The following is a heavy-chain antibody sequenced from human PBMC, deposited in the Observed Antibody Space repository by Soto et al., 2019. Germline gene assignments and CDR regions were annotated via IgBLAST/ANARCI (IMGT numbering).Heavy chain of an antibody. CDR3: AHRGGGIVDWYFDL. CDR2: IYWDDDK. D-gene: IGHD1-26*01. V-gene: IGHV2-5*02. J-gene: IGHJ2*01. Sequence: QITLNESGPTLVKPTQTLTLTCTFSGFSLGTYGVGVGWIRQPPGKALEWLALIYWDDDKRYSPSLKSRLTITKDTSKRQVFLTLTNMDPVDTATYYCAHRGGGIVDWYFDLWGRGPPVIVSS. CDR1: GFSLGTYGVG.